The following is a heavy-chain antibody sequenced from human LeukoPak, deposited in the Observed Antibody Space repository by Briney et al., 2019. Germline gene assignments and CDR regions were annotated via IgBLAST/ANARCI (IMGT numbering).Heavy chain of an antibody. CDR2: IRYDGSNK. V-gene: IGHV3-30*02. CDR1: GFTFSYYG. CDR3: AKDRGIAAAGTFDY. D-gene: IGHD6-13*01. J-gene: IGHJ4*02. Sequence: GGSLRLSCAASGFTFSYYGMHWVRQAPGKGLEWVAFIRYDGSNKYYADSVKGRFTISRDNSKNTLYLQMNSLRAEDTAVYYCAKDRGIAAAGTFDYWGQGTLVTVSS.